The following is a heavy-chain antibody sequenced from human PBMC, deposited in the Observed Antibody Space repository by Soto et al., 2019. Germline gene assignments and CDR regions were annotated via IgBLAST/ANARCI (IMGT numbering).Heavy chain of an antibody. V-gene: IGHV4-30-4*01. Sequence: TLSLTCTVSGGSISSGDYYWSWIRQPPGKGLEWIGYIYYSGSTFYNPSLKNRVTISLDTSKIQFSLKLSSVTAADTAVYYCVREAGENWGDPWGQGTLVTVSP. CDR2: IYYSGST. CDR1: GGSISSGDYY. J-gene: IGHJ5*02. CDR3: VREAGENWGDP.